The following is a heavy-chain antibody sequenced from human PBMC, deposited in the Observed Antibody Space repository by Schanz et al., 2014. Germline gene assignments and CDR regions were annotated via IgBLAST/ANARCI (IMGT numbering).Heavy chain of an antibody. D-gene: IGHD2-21*01. Sequence: QVQLVESGGGLVRPGGSLRLSCVASGFNFGHYGINWVRQAPGKGLEWVAFIRYDGSKQEYGEFAKGRFAITRDTSKNXXXXXXXXXXXXXXXXXXXXXXXXRHVIVGHYGLDVWGQGTTVIVS. J-gene: IGHJ6*02. V-gene: IGHV3-30*02. CDR1: GFNFGHYG. CDR3: XXXXXRHVIVGHYGLDV. CDR2: IRYDGSKQ.